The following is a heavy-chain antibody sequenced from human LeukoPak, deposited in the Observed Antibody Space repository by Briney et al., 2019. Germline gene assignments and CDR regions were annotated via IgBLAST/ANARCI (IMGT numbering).Heavy chain of an antibody. CDR1: GGSISSYY. V-gene: IGHV4-4*09. D-gene: IGHD5-24*01. J-gene: IGHJ3*02. CDR3: ARHHDGYNPVGAFDI. CDR2: IYTSGST. Sequence: SETLSLTCTVSGGSISSYYWSWIRQPPGKGLEWIGYIYTSGSTNYNPSLKSRVTISVDTSKNQFSLKLSSVTAADTAVYYCARHHDGYNPVGAFDIWGQGTMVTVSS.